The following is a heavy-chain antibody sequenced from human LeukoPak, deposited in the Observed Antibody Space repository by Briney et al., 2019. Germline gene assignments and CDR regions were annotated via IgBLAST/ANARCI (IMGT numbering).Heavy chain of an antibody. CDR1: GFTFSSYW. Sequence: GGSLRLSCAASGFTFSSYWMSWVRQAPGKGREWVANIKQDGSEKYYVDSVKGRFTISRDNAKNSLYLQMNSLRAEDTAVYYCARDDSRSTFDYWGQGTLVTVSS. CDR3: ARDDSRSTFDY. CDR2: IKQDGSEK. J-gene: IGHJ4*02. V-gene: IGHV3-7*01. D-gene: IGHD6-6*01.